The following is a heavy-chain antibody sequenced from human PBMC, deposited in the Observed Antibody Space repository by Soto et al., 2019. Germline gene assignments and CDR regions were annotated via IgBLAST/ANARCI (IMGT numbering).Heavy chain of an antibody. CDR3: ARLVYDTRLNYMYFDF. D-gene: IGHD3-10*01. CDR1: CGSLIGYY. V-gene: IGHV4-34*01. Sequence: SATLSLTCAVYCGSLIGYYWIWIRQPPGKGLEWIGEINHSGSTNYNPSLKSRVTISVDTSKMQVSLKLTSVTAADTAIYFCARLVYDTRLNYMYFDFWGQGTLVTVSS. J-gene: IGHJ4*02. CDR2: INHSGST.